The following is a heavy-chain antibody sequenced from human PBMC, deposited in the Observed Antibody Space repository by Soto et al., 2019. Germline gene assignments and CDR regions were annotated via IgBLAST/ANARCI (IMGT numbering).Heavy chain of an antibody. V-gene: IGHV3-23*01. CDR1: GFTFSSSA. CDR2: ISDSGGST. J-gene: IGHJ4*02. CDR3: IKEVVCFDY. Sequence: EVQLLESGGGLVQPGGSLRLSCAASGFTFSSSAMTWVRQAPGKGLEWVSSISDSGGSTFYAGSVKGRFTISRDNSKNTLYLQMNSLRAEDTAVYYYIKEVVCFDYWGQGTLVTVSS. D-gene: IGHD2-8*02.